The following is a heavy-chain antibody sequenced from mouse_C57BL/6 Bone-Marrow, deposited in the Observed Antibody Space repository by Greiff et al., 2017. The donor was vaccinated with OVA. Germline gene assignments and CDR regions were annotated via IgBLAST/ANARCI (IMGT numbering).Heavy chain of an antibody. Sequence: VQLQQPGAELVRPGTSVKLSCKASGYTFTSYWMHWVKRRPGQGLEWIGVIDPSDSYTNYNQKFKGKATLTVDTSSSTAYMQLSSLTSEDSAVYYCARGDYYGSSNYWGQGTTLTVSS. CDR1: GYTFTSYW. J-gene: IGHJ2*01. CDR2: IDPSDSYT. D-gene: IGHD1-1*01. CDR3: ARGDYYGSSNY. V-gene: IGHV1-59*01.